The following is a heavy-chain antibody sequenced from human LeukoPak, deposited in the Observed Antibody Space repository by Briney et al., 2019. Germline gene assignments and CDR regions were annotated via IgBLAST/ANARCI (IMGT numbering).Heavy chain of an antibody. J-gene: IGHJ4*01. CDR2: MHAGNGNT. CDR1: GYRFISHY. D-gene: IGHD2-21*02. CDR3: AREGSYCVGGDCYSFDF. V-gene: IGHV1-2*02. Sequence: GASVKVSCKASGYRFISHYIHWVRQAPGQGPEWLGWMHAGNGNTRYPEKFEGRVTMTRDTSSNTAYMDLTSLRSDDTAVYYCAREGSYCVGGDCYSFDFWGHGTLVTVFS.